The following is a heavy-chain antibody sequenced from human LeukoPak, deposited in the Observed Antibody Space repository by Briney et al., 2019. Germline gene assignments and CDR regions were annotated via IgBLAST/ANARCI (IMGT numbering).Heavy chain of an antibody. J-gene: IGHJ3*02. CDR2: IYYSGST. Sequence: SETLSLTCTVSGGSISSGGYYWSWIRQHPGKGLEWIGYIYYSGSTYYNPSLKSRVTISVDTSKNQFSLKLSSVTAADTAVYYCARDSTSSQPTYYYDSSGSHALDIWGQGTMVTVSS. CDR1: GGSISSGGYY. CDR3: ARDSTSSQPTYYYDSSGSHALDI. V-gene: IGHV4-31*03. D-gene: IGHD3-22*01.